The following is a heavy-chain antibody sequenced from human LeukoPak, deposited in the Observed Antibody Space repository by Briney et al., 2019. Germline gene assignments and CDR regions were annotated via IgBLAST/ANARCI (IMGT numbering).Heavy chain of an antibody. D-gene: IGHD6-19*01. CDR2: ISYDGSNK. Sequence: PGRSLRLSCAASGFTFSSYAMHWVRQAPGKGLEWVAVISYDGSNKYYADSVKGRSTISRDNSKNTLYLQMNSLRAEDTAVYYCARGYSSGWYRGGDFDYWGQGTLVTVSS. J-gene: IGHJ4*02. V-gene: IGHV3-30-3*01. CDR3: ARGYSSGWYRGGDFDY. CDR1: GFTFSSYA.